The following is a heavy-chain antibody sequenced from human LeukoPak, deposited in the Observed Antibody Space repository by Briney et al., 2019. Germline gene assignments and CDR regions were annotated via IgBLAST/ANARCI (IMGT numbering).Heavy chain of an antibody. CDR3: ARHRGYCTSSSCYPYYFDY. Sequence: GGSLRLSCAASGFTFSGNYMSWVRQAPGKGLEWVSVIYGGGSTYYADSVKGRFTISRDNSKNTLYLQMNSLRAEDTAVYYCARHRGYCTSSSCYPYYFDYWGQGTLVTVSS. J-gene: IGHJ4*02. CDR2: IYGGGST. CDR1: GFTFSGNY. D-gene: IGHD2-2*01. V-gene: IGHV3-66*04.